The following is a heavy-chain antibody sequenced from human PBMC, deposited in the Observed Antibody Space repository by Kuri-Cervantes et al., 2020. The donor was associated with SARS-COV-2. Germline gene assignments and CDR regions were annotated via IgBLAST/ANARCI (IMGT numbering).Heavy chain of an antibody. CDR2: IRTKIYGGTT. D-gene: IGHD6-19*01. V-gene: IGHV3-49*03. J-gene: IGHJ1*01. CDR3: ASRGQWPGPRDEHFLR. Sequence: GESLKISCTASGFTFGDYALSWFRQAPGKGLEWVGFIRTKIYGGTTEYAASVKGRFTISRDDSKSIAYLQMNSLKTEDTALYYCASRGQWPGPRDEHFLRWGQGTRVTVSS. CDR1: GFTFGDYA.